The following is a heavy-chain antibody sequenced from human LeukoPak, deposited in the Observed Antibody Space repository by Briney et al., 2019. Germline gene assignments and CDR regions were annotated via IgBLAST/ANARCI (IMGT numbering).Heavy chain of an antibody. Sequence: SETLSLTCTVSGGSISSSSYYWGWIRQPPGKGLEWIGSIYYSWSTYYNPSLKSRVTISVDTSKNQFSLKLSSVTAADTAVYYCARQGYDSSGYYDEYYFDYWGQGTLVTVSS. CDR3: ARQGYDSSGYYDEYYFDY. V-gene: IGHV4-39*01. CDR2: IYYSWST. J-gene: IGHJ4*02. D-gene: IGHD3-22*01. CDR1: GGSISSSSYY.